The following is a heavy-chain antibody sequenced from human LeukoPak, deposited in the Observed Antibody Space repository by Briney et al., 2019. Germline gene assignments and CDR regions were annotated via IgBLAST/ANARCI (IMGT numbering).Heavy chain of an antibody. J-gene: IGHJ4*02. D-gene: IGHD6-19*01. V-gene: IGHV3-66*01. CDR1: GFTVSSNY. CDR2: IYSGGST. Sequence: GGSLRLSCAASGFTVSSNYMSWVRQAPGKGLEWVSVIYSGGSTYYADSVKGRFTISRDNSKNTLYLQMNSLRAEDTAVYYCARERAVADYFDYWGQGTLVTVSS. CDR3: ARERAVADYFDY.